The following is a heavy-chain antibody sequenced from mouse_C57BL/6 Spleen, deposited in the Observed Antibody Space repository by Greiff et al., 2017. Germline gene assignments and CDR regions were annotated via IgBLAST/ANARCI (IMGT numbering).Heavy chain of an antibody. D-gene: IGHD6-1*01. CDR1: GYTFTSYW. CDR2: IDPSDSYT. Sequence: QVQLQQPGAELVMPGASVKLSCKASGYTFTSYWMHWVKQRPGQGLEWIGEIDPSDSYTNYNQKFKGKSTLTVDKSSSTAYMQLSSLTSEDSAVYYCAICPSYCFDYWGQGTTLTVSS. J-gene: IGHJ2*01. CDR3: AICPSYCFDY. V-gene: IGHV1-69*01.